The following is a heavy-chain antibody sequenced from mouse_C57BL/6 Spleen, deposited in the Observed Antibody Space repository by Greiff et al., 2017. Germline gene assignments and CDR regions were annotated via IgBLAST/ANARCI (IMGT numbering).Heavy chain of an antibody. D-gene: IGHD2-1*01. V-gene: IGHV5-4*01. J-gene: IGHJ2*01. CDR2: ISDGGSYT. CDR1: GFTFSSYA. Sequence: EVQGVESGGGLVKPGGSLKLSCAASGFTFSSYAMSWVRQTPEKRLEWVATISDGGSYTYYPDNVKGRFTISRDKAKNNLYLQMSHLKSEDTAMYYCARDGYGNLFDYWGQGTTLTVSS. CDR3: ARDGYGNLFDY.